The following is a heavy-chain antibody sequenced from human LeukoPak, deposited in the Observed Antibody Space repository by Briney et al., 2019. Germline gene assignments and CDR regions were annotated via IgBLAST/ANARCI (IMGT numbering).Heavy chain of an antibody. V-gene: IGHV3-74*01. CDR1: GFTLSGYW. CDR2: MNSDGTTT. D-gene: IGHD2-21*02. J-gene: IGHJ4*02. CDR3: ARYVVTSACFDS. Sequence: GGSLRLSCAASGFTLSGYWMHWLRQAPGKGLVWVSRMNSDGTTTTYAHSVRGRFTISRDNAKNTLYLQMNSLRAEDTAVYYCARYVVTSACFDSWGQGTLVTVSS.